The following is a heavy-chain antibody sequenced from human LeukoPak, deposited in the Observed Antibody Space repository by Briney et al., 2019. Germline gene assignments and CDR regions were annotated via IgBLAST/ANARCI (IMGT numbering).Heavy chain of an antibody. CDR3: ARVPAGVIGMKDAFDI. V-gene: IGHV3-7*01. J-gene: IGHJ3*02. Sequence: PGGSLRLSCAASGFTFSSYWMSWVRQAPGKGLEWVANIKQDGSEKYYVDSVKGRFTISRDNAKNSLYLRMNSLRAEDTAVYYCARVPAGVIGMKDAFDIWGQGTMVTVSS. CDR1: GFTFSSYW. CDR2: IKQDGSEK. D-gene: IGHD3-16*02.